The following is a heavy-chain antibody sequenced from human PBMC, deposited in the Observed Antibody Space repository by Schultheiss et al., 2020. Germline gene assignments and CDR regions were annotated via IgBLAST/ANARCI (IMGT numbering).Heavy chain of an antibody. V-gene: IGHV4-59*01. CDR3: ARSPDYGSGSYSYMDV. Sequence: SETLSLTCTVSGVSISSYYWSWIRQPPGKGLEWIGYIYYSGSTNYNPSLKSRVTISVDTSKNQFSLKLSSVTAADTAVYYCARSPDYGSGSYSYMDVWGQGTTVTVSS. D-gene: IGHD3-10*01. CDR1: GVSISSYY. J-gene: IGHJ6*02. CDR2: IYYSGST.